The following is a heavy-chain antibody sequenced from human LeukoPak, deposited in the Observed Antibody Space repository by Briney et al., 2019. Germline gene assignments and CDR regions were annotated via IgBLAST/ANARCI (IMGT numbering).Heavy chain of an antibody. CDR2: IYTSGST. CDR1: GGSISKYY. D-gene: IGHD6-13*01. J-gene: IGHJ5*02. CDR3: ARDGSGQQPRHWFDP. V-gene: IGHV4-4*07. Sequence: SETLSLTCTVSGGSISKYYWNWIRQPAGKGLEWIGRIYTSGSTNYNPSLKSRVTMSVETSKNQFSLKLSSVTAADTAVYYCARDGSGQQPRHWFDPWGQGTLVTVSS.